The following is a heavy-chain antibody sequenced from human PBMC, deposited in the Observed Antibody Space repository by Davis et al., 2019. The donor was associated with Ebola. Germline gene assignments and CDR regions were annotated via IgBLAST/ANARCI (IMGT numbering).Heavy chain of an antibody. CDR1: GGSFSGYY. CDR2: INHSGST. J-gene: IGHJ4*02. Sequence: MPSETLSLTCAVYGGSFSGYYWSWIRQPPGKGLEWIGEINHSGSTNYNPSLKSRVTISVDTSKNQFSLKLSSVTAADTAVYYCARSIVGPLYWGQGTLVTVSS. V-gene: IGHV4-34*01. D-gene: IGHD2-21*01. CDR3: ARSIVGPLY.